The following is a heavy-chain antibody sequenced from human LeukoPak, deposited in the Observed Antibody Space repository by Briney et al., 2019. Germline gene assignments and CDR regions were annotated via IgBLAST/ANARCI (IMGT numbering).Heavy chain of an antibody. D-gene: IGHD6-19*01. V-gene: IGHV3-23*01. Sequence: GGSLILSCAASGFTFSNYGMRWVRQAPGKGLEWVSGISGSGGSTNYADSVKGRFTISRDNSKNTLYLQMNSLRAEDTAVYYCARSVAGYFDCWGQGTLVTVSS. CDR3: ARSVAGYFDC. CDR1: GFTFSNYG. CDR2: ISGSGGST. J-gene: IGHJ4*02.